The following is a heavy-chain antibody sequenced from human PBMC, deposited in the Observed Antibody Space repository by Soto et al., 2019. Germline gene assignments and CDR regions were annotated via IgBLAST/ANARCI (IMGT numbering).Heavy chain of an antibody. CDR3: ARVDIVVVVAATLVRDAFDI. D-gene: IGHD2-15*01. CDR1: GGSFSGYY. CDR2: INHSGST. V-gene: IGHV4-34*01. J-gene: IGHJ3*02. Sequence: ASETMSLTCAVYGGSFSGYYWSWIRQPPGKGLEWIGEINHSGSTNYNPSLKSRVTISVDTSKNQFSLKLSSVTAADTAVYYCARVDIVVVVAATLVRDAFDIWGQGTMVTVSS.